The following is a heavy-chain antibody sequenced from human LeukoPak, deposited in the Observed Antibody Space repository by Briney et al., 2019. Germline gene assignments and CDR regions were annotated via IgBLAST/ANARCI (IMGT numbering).Heavy chain of an antibody. J-gene: IGHJ6*03. Sequence: SETPSLTCTVSGGSISNYYWSWIRQPPGKGLEWIGYIYYSGSTNYNPSLKSRVTISVDTSKNQFSLKLSSVTAADTAVYYCARGVTNYYYDFASYYYYYMDVWGKGTTVTVSS. D-gene: IGHD3-22*01. CDR1: GGSISNYY. CDR2: IYYSGST. CDR3: ARGVTNYYYDFASYYYYYMDV. V-gene: IGHV4-59*01.